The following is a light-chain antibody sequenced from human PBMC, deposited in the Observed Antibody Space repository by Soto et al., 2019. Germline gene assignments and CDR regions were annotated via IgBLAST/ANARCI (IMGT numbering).Light chain of an antibody. CDR2: EGS. CDR1: SSDVGSYNL. V-gene: IGLV2-23*01. J-gene: IGLJ1*01. CDR3: CSYAGSSYV. Sequence: ALTQPASVSGSPGQSITISCTGTSSDVGSYNLVSWYQQHPGKAPKLMIYEGSKRPSGVSNRFSGSKSGNTASLTISGLQAEDEADYYCCSYAGSSYVFGTGTKVTVL.